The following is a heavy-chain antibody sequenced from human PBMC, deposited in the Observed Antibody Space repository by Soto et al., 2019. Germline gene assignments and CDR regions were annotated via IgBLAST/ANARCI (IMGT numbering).Heavy chain of an antibody. CDR1: GFTFSSYW. D-gene: IGHD6-19*01. CDR3: ARDPIRDSSGWYDAFDI. V-gene: IGHV3-7*05. Sequence: EVQLVESGGGLVQPGGSLRLSCAASGFTFSSYWMSWVRQAPGKGLEWVANIKQDGSEKYYVDSVKGRFTISRDNAKNSLYLQMNSLRAEDTAVYYCARDPIRDSSGWYDAFDIWGQGTMVTVSS. J-gene: IGHJ3*02. CDR2: IKQDGSEK.